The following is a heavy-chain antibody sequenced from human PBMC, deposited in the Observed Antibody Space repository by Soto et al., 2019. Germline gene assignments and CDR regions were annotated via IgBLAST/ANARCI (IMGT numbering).Heavy chain of an antibody. Sequence: SETLSLTCTVSGGSISSSSYYWGWIRQPPGKGLEWIGSIYYSGSTYYNPSLKSRVTISVDTSKNQFSLKLSSVTAADTAVYYCARQGFWSGYYLYNWFDPWGQGTLVTVS. V-gene: IGHV4-39*01. D-gene: IGHD3-3*01. CDR1: GGSISSSSYY. J-gene: IGHJ5*02. CDR2: IYYSGST. CDR3: ARQGFWSGYYLYNWFDP.